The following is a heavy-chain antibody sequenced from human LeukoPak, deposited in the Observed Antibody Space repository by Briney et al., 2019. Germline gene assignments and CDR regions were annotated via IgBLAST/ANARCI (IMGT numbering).Heavy chain of an antibody. D-gene: IGHD3-9*01. V-gene: IGHV3-7*03. J-gene: IGHJ4*02. Sequence: PGGSLRLSCAGTGFTFSSHWMTWVRQTPGKGLEWVASIKHDGSEKNYVDSVKGRFTISRDNAKNSLYVEMNNLRGEDTAVYYCARDNFDWRSLDCWGQGTLVTVSS. CDR3: ARDNFDWRSLDC. CDR2: IKHDGSEK. CDR1: GFTFSSHW.